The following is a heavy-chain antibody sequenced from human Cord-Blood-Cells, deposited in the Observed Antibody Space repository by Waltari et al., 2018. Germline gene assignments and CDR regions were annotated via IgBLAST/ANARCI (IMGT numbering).Heavy chain of an antibody. Sequence: QVKLVQSGAEVMKPGASVKVSCKASGYTFTGYYMHWVRQAPGQGVGWRGRSNPNRAGTTYAQKFQGMVPMTRDTSISTAYLELGRLRSDDTAVYYCARPLELGTEGDYWGQGTLVTVSS. CDR2: SNPNRAGT. V-gene: IGHV1-2*06. J-gene: IGHJ4*02. CDR3: ARPLELGTEGDY. D-gene: IGHD7-27*01. CDR1: GYTFTGYY.